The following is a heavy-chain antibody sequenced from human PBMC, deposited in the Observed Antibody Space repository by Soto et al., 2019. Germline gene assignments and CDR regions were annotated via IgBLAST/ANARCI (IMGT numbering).Heavy chain of an antibody. J-gene: IGHJ6*02. CDR1: GGTFSSYA. CDR3: AIEVGGNSSGWPDYYYYGMDV. CDR2: IIPIFGTA. D-gene: IGHD6-19*01. V-gene: IGHV1-69*13. Sequence: SVKVSCKASGGTFSSYATSWVRQAPGQGLEWMGGIIPIFGTANYAQKFQGRVTITADESTSTAYMELSSLRSEDTAVYYCAIEVGGNSSGWPDYYYYGMDVWGQGTTVTVSS.